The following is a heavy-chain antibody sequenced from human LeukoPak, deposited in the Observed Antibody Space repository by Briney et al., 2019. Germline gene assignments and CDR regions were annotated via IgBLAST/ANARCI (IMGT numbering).Heavy chain of an antibody. Sequence: GESLKISCMASGYSFTSYWISWVRQMPGEGLEWMGRIDPSDSDTNYSPSFQGHVTMSADKSISTAYLQWSSLKASDTAMYFCARHVNWRSGQSWFDPWGQGTLVTVSS. J-gene: IGHJ5*02. V-gene: IGHV5-10-1*01. D-gene: IGHD3-10*01. CDR2: IDPSDSDT. CDR1: GYSFTSYW. CDR3: ARHVNWRSGQSWFDP.